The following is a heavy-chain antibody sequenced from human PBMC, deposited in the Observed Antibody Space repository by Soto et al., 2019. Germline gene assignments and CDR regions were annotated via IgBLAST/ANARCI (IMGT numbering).Heavy chain of an antibody. D-gene: IGHD2-2*01. V-gene: IGHV4-39*01. CDR3: ARLGGYCSSTSCYGYYGMDV. Sequence: PSETLSLTCRVSGGSLSRGPHSWGWIRQPPGKGLEWIGTFYYSGSTHYNPSLASRVTISVDTSKNQFSLKVTSVTAADTAMYYCARLGGYCSSTSCYGYYGMDVWGQGTTVTVSS. CDR2: FYYSGST. CDR1: GGSLSRGPHS. J-gene: IGHJ6*02.